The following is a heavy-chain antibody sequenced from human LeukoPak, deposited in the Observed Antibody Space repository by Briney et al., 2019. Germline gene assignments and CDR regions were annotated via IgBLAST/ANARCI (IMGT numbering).Heavy chain of an antibody. J-gene: IGHJ4*02. D-gene: IGHD4-23*01. V-gene: IGHV3-13*01. CDR1: GFTFSSYD. CDR3: ARGPYGGKVYYFDY. CDR2: IGTAGDT. Sequence: SGGSLRLSCAASGFTFSSYDMHWVRQATGKGLEWVSAIGTAGDTYYPGSVKGRFTISRENAKNSLYLQMNSLRAGDTAVYYCARGPYGGKVYYFDYWGQGTLVTVSS.